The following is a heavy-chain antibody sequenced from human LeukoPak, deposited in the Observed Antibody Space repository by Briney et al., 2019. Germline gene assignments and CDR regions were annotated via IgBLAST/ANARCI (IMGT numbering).Heavy chain of an antibody. D-gene: IGHD1-26*01. CDR3: ATSKYSGSY. J-gene: IGHJ4*02. CDR1: GFTFSNYG. Sequence: PGGSLRLSCAASGFTFSNYGLSWVRQAPGKGLEWVSGITGSGGSTYYADSVKGRFTISRDNSKNTLNLQMNSLRAEDTAVYYCATSKYSGSYWGQGTLVTVSS. CDR2: ITGSGGST. V-gene: IGHV3-23*01.